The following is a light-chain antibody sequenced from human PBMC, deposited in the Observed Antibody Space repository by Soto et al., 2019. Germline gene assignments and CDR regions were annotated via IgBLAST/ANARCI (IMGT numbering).Light chain of an antibody. CDR3: MQALRTPPMYT. V-gene: IGKV2-28*01. CDR2: LGS. Sequence: DIVMTQSPLSLPVTPGEPASISCRSSQSLLHSNGYNYLDWYLQKPGQSPQLLIYLGSNRASGVPDRFSGSGSGTDFTLKISRVEAEDVGVYYCMQALRTPPMYTFGQGTKLEIK. CDR1: QSLLHSNGYNY. J-gene: IGKJ2*01.